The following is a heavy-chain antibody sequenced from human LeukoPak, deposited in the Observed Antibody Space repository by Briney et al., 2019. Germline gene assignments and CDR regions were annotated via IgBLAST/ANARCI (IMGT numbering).Heavy chain of an antibody. CDR2: FDPEDGET. CDR3: ARDLGLIGLGDY. D-gene: IGHD3/OR15-3a*01. Sequence: ASVTVSCEVSGYTLTELSMHWVRQAPGKGLEWMGGFDPEDGETIYAQKFQGRVTMTEDTSTDTAYMELSSLRSEDTAVYYCARDLGLIGLGDYWGQGTLVTVSS. CDR1: GYTLTELS. J-gene: IGHJ4*02. V-gene: IGHV1-24*01.